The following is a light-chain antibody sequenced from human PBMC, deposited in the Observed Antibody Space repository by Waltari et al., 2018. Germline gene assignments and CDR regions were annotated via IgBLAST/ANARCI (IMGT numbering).Light chain of an antibody. J-gene: IGKJ4*01. Sequence: DIQLTQSPSTLSASVGDRVTITCRASQSISSWLAWYQQKPGKAPKLLISKAASLESGVPSRFSGSGSGPEFTLTISSLQADDSATYFCQQYHDYPLTFGGGTKVEIK. CDR3: QQYHDYPLT. CDR1: QSISSW. CDR2: KAA. V-gene: IGKV1-5*03.